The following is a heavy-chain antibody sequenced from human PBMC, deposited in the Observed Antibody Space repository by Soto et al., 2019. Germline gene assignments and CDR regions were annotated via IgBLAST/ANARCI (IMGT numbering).Heavy chain of an antibody. CDR1: GYSISSGYS. CDR3: ARTGFGTGWCSDY. CDR2: IYHTGRS. J-gene: IGHJ4*02. Sequence: LSLTCAVSGYSISSGYSWGWIRQPPGKGLKWIATIYHTGRSYYNPSLKSRFTISVNASNNQFSLKLTSVTAADTAVYYCARTGFGTGWCSDYWGQVALLTVSS. D-gene: IGHD6-19*01. V-gene: IGHV4-38-2*01.